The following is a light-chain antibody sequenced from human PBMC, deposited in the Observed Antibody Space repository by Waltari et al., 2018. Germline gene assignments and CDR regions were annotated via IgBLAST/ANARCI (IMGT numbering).Light chain of an antibody. V-gene: IGKV3-15*01. J-gene: IGKJ2*01. CDR1: QSVSSN. Sequence: EIVMTQSPATLSVSPGERATLSCRASQSVSSNLAWYQQKLGQAPRRLNYGASTRATGIPARCSGNGSGTEGTLTISILQSEDFALYDCQQDKHWPPFTFGQGTKLEI. CDR3: QQDKHWPPFT. CDR2: GAS.